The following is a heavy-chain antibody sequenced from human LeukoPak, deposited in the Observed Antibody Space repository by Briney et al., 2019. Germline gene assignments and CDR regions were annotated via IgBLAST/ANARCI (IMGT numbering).Heavy chain of an antibody. D-gene: IGHD2-15*01. Sequence: RGSLRLSCAASGFTFCSDNMSWGRQGPGKGRECGSYISSIIITIYYADSVRGRFPISRDNAKNSLSLQMHSLSAEDTAVSYCARDALAYCSGGSCYSWYWGQGTLVTVSS. CDR1: GFTFCSDN. CDR3: ARDALAYCSGGSCYSWY. CDR2: ISSIIITI. J-gene: IGHJ1*01. V-gene: IGHV3-48*01.